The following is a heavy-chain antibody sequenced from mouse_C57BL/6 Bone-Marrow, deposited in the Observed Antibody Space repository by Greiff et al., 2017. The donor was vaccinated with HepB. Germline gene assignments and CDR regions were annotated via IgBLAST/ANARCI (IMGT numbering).Heavy chain of an antibody. Sequence: QVQLQQPGAELVKPGASVKLSCKASGYTFTSYWMHWVKQRPGRGLEWIGRIVPNSGGTKYNEKFKSKATLTVDKPSSTAYMQLTSLTSEDSAVYYCASRAMDYWGQGTSVTVSS. CDR2: IVPNSGGT. J-gene: IGHJ4*01. V-gene: IGHV1-72*01. CDR1: GYTFTSYW. CDR3: ASRAMDY.